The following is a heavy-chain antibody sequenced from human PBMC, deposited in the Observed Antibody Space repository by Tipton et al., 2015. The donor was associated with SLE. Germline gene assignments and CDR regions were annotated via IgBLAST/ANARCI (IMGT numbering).Heavy chain of an antibody. J-gene: IGHJ4*02. CDR3: ATDQSGNDRRGY. V-gene: IGHV3-30*02. D-gene: IGHD5-12*01. Sequence: DAVKGRFTISRDNFKNTLYLQMNSLTADDTAVYYCATDQSGNDRRGYWGQGTLVTVSS.